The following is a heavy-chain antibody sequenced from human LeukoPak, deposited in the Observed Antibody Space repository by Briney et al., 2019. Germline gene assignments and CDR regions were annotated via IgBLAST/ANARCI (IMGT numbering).Heavy chain of an antibody. CDR2: ISPTGGST. CDR1: GYTFTSNY. Sequence: ASVKVSCKAFGYTFTSNYMHWVRQAPGQGPEWMGVISPTGGSTTYAQKFQDRLTLTGDMSTSTDYLELSSLRSEDTAVYYCARDNSVRDEAWWFNPWGQGTLVTVSS. CDR3: ARDNSVRDEAWWFNP. V-gene: IGHV1-46*01. D-gene: IGHD5-24*01. J-gene: IGHJ5*02.